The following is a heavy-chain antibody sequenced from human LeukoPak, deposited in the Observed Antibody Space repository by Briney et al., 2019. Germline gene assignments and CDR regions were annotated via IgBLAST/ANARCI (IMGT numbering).Heavy chain of an antibody. CDR1: GFTFTSYW. CDR2: INEDGSEI. Sequence: GGSLRLSCAASGFTFTSYWMSWVRQAPGKGLEWVAHINEDGSEIYYADPVKGRFTISRDDAKNSLYLQMNSLRAEDTAVYYCAREFGIYGFDYWGQGTLVTVSS. J-gene: IGHJ4*02. D-gene: IGHD3-10*01. CDR3: AREFGIYGFDY. V-gene: IGHV3-7*01.